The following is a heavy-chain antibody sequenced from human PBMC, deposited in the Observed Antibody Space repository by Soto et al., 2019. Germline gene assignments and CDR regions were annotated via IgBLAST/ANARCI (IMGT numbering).Heavy chain of an antibody. Sequence: QVQLVQSGAEVKKPGASVKVSCKASGYTFSSYGISWVRQARGQGLEWMGWISAHNGNTDYAQKFQGRVTMTTDTFTSTAYMEVRSLRSGDTAVYYCARKDGWFGTYGMDVWGQGTTVTVSS. CDR3: ARKDGWFGTYGMDV. CDR1: GYTFSSYG. J-gene: IGHJ6*02. D-gene: IGHD3-10*01. V-gene: IGHV1-18*01. CDR2: ISAHNGNT.